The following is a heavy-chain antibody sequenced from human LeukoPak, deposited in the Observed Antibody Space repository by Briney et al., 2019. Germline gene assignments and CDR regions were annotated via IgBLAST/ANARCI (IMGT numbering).Heavy chain of an antibody. CDR2: IYYSGST. D-gene: IGHD6-13*01. Sequence: PSETLSLTCTVSGGSISSGGYYWSWIRQHPGKGLEWIGYIYYSGSTYYNPSLKSRVTISVDTSKNQFSLKLSSVTAADTAVYYCARGRVGPGIAVPEALRWFDPWGQGTLVTVSS. V-gene: IGHV4-31*03. CDR1: GGSISSGGYY. J-gene: IGHJ5*02. CDR3: ARGRVGPGIAVPEALRWFDP.